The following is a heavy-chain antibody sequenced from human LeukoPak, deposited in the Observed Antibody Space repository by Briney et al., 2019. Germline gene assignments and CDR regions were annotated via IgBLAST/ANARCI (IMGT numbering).Heavy chain of an antibody. CDR1: GFTFSRHA. CDR3: ARDFGNDYYYMDV. V-gene: IGHV3-30-3*01. J-gene: IGHJ6*03. D-gene: IGHD4-23*01. Sequence: GGSLRLSCAASGFTFSRHAMHWVRQAPGKGLEWVAVISYDGSNKYYAESVKGRFTISRDNSKNTLYLQMNSLRAEDTAVYSCARDFGNDYYYMDVWGKGTTVIVSS. CDR2: ISYDGSNK.